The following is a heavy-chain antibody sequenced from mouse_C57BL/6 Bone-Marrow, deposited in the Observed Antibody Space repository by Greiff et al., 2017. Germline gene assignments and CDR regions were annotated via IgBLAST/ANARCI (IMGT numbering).Heavy chain of an antibody. CDR2: IDPEDGET. CDR3: ASLFITTVVAPYYFDC. V-gene: IGHV14-2*01. Sequence: VQLQQSGAELVKPGASVKLSCTASGFNINDYYMHWVKQRTEQGLEWIGRIDPEDGETKYAPKFQGKATITADTASNTAYLQLSSLTSEDTAVYYCASLFITTVVAPYYFDCWGQGTTLTVYS. J-gene: IGHJ2*01. D-gene: IGHD1-1*01. CDR1: GFNINDYY.